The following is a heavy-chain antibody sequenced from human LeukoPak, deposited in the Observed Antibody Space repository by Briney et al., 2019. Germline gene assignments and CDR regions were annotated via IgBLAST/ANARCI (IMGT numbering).Heavy chain of an antibody. CDR2: INPNSGGT. D-gene: IGHD6-6*01. V-gene: IGHV1-2*02. CDR1: GYTFTGYY. J-gene: IGHJ6*03. Sequence: ASVKVSCKASGYTFTGYYMHWVRQAPGQGLEWMGWINPNSGGTNFAQKFQDRVTMTGDTSISTAYMELSRLRSDDTAVYYCARGAFSSSSGYMYYYMDVWGKGTTVTVSS. CDR3: ARGAFSSSSGYMYYYMDV.